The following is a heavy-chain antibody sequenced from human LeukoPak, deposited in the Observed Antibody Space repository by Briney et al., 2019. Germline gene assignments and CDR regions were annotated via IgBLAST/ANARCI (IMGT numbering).Heavy chain of an antibody. CDR1: GYTFTSYG. D-gene: IGHD6-19*01. CDR2: ISAYNGNT. CDR3: ARDPGVSGIAVTYYYYYMDV. V-gene: IGHV1-18*01. J-gene: IGHJ6*03. Sequence: GASVKVSCKASGYTFTSYGISWVRQAPGQGLEWMGWISAYNGNTNYAQKLQGRVTMTTDTSTSTAYMELRSLRSDDTAVYYCARDPGVSGIAVTYYYYYMDVWGKGTTVTVSS.